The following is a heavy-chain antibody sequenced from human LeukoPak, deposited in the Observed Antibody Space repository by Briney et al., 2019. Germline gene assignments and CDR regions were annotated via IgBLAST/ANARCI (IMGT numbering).Heavy chain of an antibody. Sequence: GGSLRLSCAASGFTFDDYAMHWVRQAPGKGLEWVSGISWNSGSIGYADSVKGRFTISRDNAKNSLYLQMNSLRAEDTALYYCAKDLYSSSWYYFDYWGQGTPVTVSS. D-gene: IGHD6-13*01. V-gene: IGHV3-9*01. J-gene: IGHJ4*02. CDR2: ISWNSGSI. CDR1: GFTFDDYA. CDR3: AKDLYSSSWYYFDY.